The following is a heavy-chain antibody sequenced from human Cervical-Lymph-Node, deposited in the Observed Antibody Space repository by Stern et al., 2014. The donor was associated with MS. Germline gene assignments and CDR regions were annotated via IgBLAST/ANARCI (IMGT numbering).Heavy chain of an antibody. V-gene: IGHV3-30*18. CDR1: GFTFSISA. D-gene: IGHD1-1*01. Sequence: DQLVESGGGVVQPGRSLRLSCAASGFTFSISAMHWVRQAPGKGLEWVALISYGGSNTYYADSVRGRFTISRDNSNNTLYLQMNSLRGEDTAVYYCAKARATGWAYFDSWGQGTLVTVSS. CDR2: ISYGGSNT. CDR3: AKARATGWAYFDS. J-gene: IGHJ4*02.